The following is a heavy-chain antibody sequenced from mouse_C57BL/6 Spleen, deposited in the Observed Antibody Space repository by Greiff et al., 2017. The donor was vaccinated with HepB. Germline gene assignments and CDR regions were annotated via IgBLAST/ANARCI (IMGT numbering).Heavy chain of an antibody. J-gene: IGHJ4*01. CDR2: ISGGGGNT. CDR1: GFTFSSYT. D-gene: IGHD2-2*01. CDR3: ARRGIYYGYDDAMDY. Sequence: EVQLVESGGGLVKPGGSLKLSCAASGFTFSSYTMSWVRQTPEKRLEWVATISGGGGNTYYPDSVKGRFTISRDNAKNTLYLQMSSLRSEDTASYYCARRGIYYGYDDAMDYWGQGTSVTVSS. V-gene: IGHV5-9*01.